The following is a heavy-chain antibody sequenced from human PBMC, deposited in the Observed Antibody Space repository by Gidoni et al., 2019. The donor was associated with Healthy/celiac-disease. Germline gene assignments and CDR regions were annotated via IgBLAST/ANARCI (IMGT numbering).Heavy chain of an antibody. CDR2: IIPIFGTA. CDR3: ARVPARNSYGLFLGAFDI. CDR1: GCTFSSYA. V-gene: IGHV1-69*01. Sequence: QVQLVQSGAEVKKPGSSVKVSCKASGCTFSSYAISWVRQAPGQGLEWMGGIIPIFGTANYAQKFQGRVTITADESTSTAYMELSSLRSEDTAVYYCARVPARNSYGLFLGAFDIWGQGTMVTVSS. D-gene: IGHD5-18*01. J-gene: IGHJ3*02.